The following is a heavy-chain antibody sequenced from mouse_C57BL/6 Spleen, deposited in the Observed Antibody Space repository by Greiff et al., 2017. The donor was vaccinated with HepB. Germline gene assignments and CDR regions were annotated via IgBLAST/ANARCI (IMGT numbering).Heavy chain of an antibody. Sequence: VQLQQSGAELVRPGASVKLSCKASGYTFTDYYINWVKQRPGQGLEWIARIYPGSGNTYYNEKFKGKATLTAEKSSSTAYMQLSSLTSEDSAVYFCAREYYGPFDYWGQGTTLTVSS. V-gene: IGHV1-76*01. CDR1: GYTFTDYY. J-gene: IGHJ2*01. CDR3: AREYYGPFDY. D-gene: IGHD1-1*01. CDR2: IYPGSGNT.